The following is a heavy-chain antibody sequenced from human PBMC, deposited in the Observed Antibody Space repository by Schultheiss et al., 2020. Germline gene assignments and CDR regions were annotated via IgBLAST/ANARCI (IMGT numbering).Heavy chain of an antibody. J-gene: IGHJ4*02. CDR3: ATGPPPDFDS. CDR1: GGSMKSYY. D-gene: IGHD1-14*01. V-gene: IGHV4-59*12. CDR2: IYYSGST. Sequence: SETLSLTCTVSGGSMKSYYWSWIRQPPGKGLEWIGYIYYSGSTEYNPSLKSRVTMSVDTSKNQFSLKLTSVTAADTAVYYCATGPPPDFDSWGQGTLVTVSS.